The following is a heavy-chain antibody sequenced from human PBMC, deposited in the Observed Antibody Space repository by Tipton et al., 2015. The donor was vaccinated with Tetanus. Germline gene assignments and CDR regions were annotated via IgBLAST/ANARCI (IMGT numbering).Heavy chain of an antibody. D-gene: IGHD3-22*01. CDR3: ARGSRTRIYDSSGYSFRYFYGMDV. J-gene: IGHJ6*02. CDR1: GGSFTDYS. Sequence: LRLSCAVYGGSFTDYSWSWIRQPPGQGLEWIGEVNQAGNTYYIPSLKGRVTMSLDTSKSQLYLNLSSVTAADTAVYYCARGSRTRIYDSSGYSFRYFYGMDVWGLGATVTVSS. CDR2: VNQAGNT. V-gene: IGHV4-34*01.